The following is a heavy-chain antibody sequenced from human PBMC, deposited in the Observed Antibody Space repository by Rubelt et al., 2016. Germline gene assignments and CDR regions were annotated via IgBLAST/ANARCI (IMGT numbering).Heavy chain of an antibody. V-gene: IGHV4-39*01. CDR3: ARRLGEVDY. CDR2: IYYSGST. CDR1: GGSISSGGYY. J-gene: IGHJ4*02. Sequence: QLQLQESGPGLVKPSETLSLTCAVSGGSISSGGYYWGWIRQHPGKGLEWIGSIYYSGSTYYNPSLKGRVTISVDTSKNQFSLKLSAVTAADTAVYYCARRLGEVDYWGQGTLVTVSS. D-gene: IGHD5-12*01.